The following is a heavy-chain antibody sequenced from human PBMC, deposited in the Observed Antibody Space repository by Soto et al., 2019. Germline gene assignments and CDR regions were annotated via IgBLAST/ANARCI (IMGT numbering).Heavy chain of an antibody. CDR3: AAVGPYCSSTSCSRAGNYGMDV. D-gene: IGHD2-2*01. Sequence: GGSLRLSCAASGFSVSSNYMNWVRQAPGEGLEWVSVIYSGDSTYYADSVKGRFTISRDNSKNTLYLQMNSLRAEDTAVYYCAAVGPYCSSTSCSRAGNYGMDVWGQGTTVTVSS. CDR1: GFSVSSNY. J-gene: IGHJ6*02. CDR2: IYSGDST. V-gene: IGHV3-53*01.